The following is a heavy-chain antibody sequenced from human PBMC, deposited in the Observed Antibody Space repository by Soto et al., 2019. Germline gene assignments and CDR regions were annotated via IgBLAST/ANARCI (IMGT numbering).Heavy chain of an antibody. Sequence: AASVKVSCKVSGYTLTELSMHWVRQAPGKGLEWMGGFDPEDGETIYAQKFQGRVTMTEDTSTDTAYMELSSLRSEDTAVYYCATVPRITIFGVVIYYYYGMDVWGQGTTVTVSS. CDR1: GYTLTELS. CDR2: FDPEDGET. V-gene: IGHV1-24*01. CDR3: ATVPRITIFGVVIYYYYGMDV. J-gene: IGHJ6*02. D-gene: IGHD3-3*01.